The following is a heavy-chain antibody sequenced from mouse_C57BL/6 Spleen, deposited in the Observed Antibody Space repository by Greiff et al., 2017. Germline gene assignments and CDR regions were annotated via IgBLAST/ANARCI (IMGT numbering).Heavy chain of an antibody. CDR2: IYPRSGNT. J-gene: IGHJ2*01. Sequence: QVQLQQSGAELARPGASVKLSCKASGYTFTSYGISWVKQRTGQGLEWIGEIYPRSGNTYYNEKFKGKATLTADKSSSTAYMELLSLTSEDSAVYFCARGVDSSGPYYLDYWGQGTTLTVSS. CDR3: ARGVDSSGPYYLDY. V-gene: IGHV1-81*01. D-gene: IGHD3-2*02. CDR1: GYTFTSYG.